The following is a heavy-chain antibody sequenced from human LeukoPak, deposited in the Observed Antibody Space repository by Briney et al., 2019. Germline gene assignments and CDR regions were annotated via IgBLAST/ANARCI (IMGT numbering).Heavy chain of an antibody. CDR1: GYTFTSYY. CDR3: ARDYCSSTSCYPGDYYYYGMDV. CDR2: ISAYNGNT. D-gene: IGHD2-2*01. Sequence: GASVKVSCKASGYTFTSYYMHWVRQAPGQGLEWMGWISAYNGNTNYAQKLQGRVTMTTGTSTSTAYMELRSLRSDDTAVYYCARDYCSSTSCYPGDYYYYGMDVWGQGTTVTVSS. J-gene: IGHJ6*02. V-gene: IGHV1-18*04.